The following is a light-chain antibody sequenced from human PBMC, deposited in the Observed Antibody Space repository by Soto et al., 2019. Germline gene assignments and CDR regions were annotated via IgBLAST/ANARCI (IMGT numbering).Light chain of an antibody. V-gene: IGKV3-20*01. CDR2: GAS. CDR1: QSVSSNF. CDR3: HQYGSSPRT. J-gene: IGKJ1*01. Sequence: DIVLTQSPGTLSLSPGDRATLSCRASQSVSSNFLAWYQQKPGQAPRLLIYGASIRATGIPDRFSGSGSGTDFTLTIRSLEPEDFAMYFCHQYGSSPRTFGQGTKVEIK.